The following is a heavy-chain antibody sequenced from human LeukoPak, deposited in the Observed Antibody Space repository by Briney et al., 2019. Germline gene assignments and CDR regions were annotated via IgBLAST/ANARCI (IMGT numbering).Heavy chain of an antibody. CDR2: ISYDGSNK. CDR1: GFTFSSYS. J-gene: IGHJ4*02. Sequence: GGSLRLSCAASGFTFSSYSMSWVRQAPGKGLEWVAVISYDGSNKYYADSVKGRFTISRDNSKNALYLQMNSLRAEDTAVYYCASDSLVVEVGYWGQGTLVTVSS. V-gene: IGHV3-30*03. D-gene: IGHD3-22*01. CDR3: ASDSLVVEVGY.